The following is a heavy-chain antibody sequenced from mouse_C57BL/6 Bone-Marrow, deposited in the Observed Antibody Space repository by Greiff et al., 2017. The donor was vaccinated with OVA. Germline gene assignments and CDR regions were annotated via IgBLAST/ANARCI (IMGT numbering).Heavy chain of an antibody. CDR1: GYTFTSSW. D-gene: IGHD1-1*01. CDR3: ARSTTVVADWYFDV. CDR2: IYPGSGST. J-gene: IGHJ1*03. Sequence: QVQLQQPGAELVKPGASVKMSCKASGYTFTSSWITWVKQRPGQGLEWIGDIYPGSGSTNYNEKFKSKATLTVDTSSSTAYMQLSSLTSEDSAVYYCARSTTVVADWYFDVWGTGTTVTVSS. V-gene: IGHV1-55*01.